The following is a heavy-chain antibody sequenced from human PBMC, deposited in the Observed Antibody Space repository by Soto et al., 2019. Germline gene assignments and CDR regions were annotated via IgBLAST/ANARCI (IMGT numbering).Heavy chain of an antibody. CDR2: IRSKAYGGTT. CDR3: TRRLEPTTGDYYYGMDV. V-gene: IGHV3-49*04. D-gene: IGHD1-1*01. Sequence: GGSLRLSCRASGFTFGDYAMSWVRQAPGKGLEWVGFIRSKAYGGTTEYAASVKGRFTISRDDSKSIAYLQMNSLKTEDTAVYYCTRRLEPTTGDYYYGMDVWGQGTKVTVSS. CDR1: GFTFGDYA. J-gene: IGHJ6*02.